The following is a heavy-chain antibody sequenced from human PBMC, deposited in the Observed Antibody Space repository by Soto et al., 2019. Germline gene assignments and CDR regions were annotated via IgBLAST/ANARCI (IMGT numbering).Heavy chain of an antibody. Sequence: SGESLKISCKGSGYSFTSYWIGWVRQMPGKGLEWMGIIYPGDSDTRYSPSFQGQVTISADKSISTAYLQWSSLKASDTAMYYCARLMGATTLYYGMDVWGQGTTVTVSS. CDR3: ARLMGATTLYYGMDV. CDR1: GYSFTSYW. V-gene: IGHV5-51*01. D-gene: IGHD1-26*01. CDR2: IYPGDSDT. J-gene: IGHJ6*02.